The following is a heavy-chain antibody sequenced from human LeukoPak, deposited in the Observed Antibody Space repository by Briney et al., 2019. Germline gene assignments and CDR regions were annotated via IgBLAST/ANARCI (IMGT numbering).Heavy chain of an antibody. CDR3: ARVTGGGDKRGGYFDY. J-gene: IGHJ4*02. D-gene: IGHD2-21*02. CDR1: GFTFSSYG. V-gene: IGHV3-7*01. Sequence: GGSLRLSCAASGFTFSSYGMHWVRQAPGKGLEWVANIKQDGSEKYYVDSVKGRFTISRDNAKNSLYLQMNSLRAEDTAVYYCARVTGGGDKRGGYFDYWGQGTLVTVSS. CDR2: IKQDGSEK.